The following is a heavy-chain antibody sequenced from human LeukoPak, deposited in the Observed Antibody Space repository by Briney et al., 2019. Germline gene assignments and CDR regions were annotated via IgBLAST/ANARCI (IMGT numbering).Heavy chain of an antibody. V-gene: IGHV3-74*01. D-gene: IGHD5-12*01. CDR1: GFTFSSYA. CDR3: ARGGLRNWYFDL. J-gene: IGHJ2*01. Sequence: GGSLRLSCAASGFTFSSYAMSWVRQAPGKGLVWVSRLNSDGTNTYHADSVKGRVTISRDNAKNTVYLETNSLRAEDTAVYYCARGGLRNWYFDLWGRGTLVTVSS. CDR2: LNSDGTNT.